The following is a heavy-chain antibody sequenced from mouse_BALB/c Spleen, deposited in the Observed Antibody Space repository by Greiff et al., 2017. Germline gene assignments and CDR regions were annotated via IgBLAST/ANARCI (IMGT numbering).Heavy chain of an antibody. D-gene: IGHD2-3*01. Sequence: QVQLQQSGAELARPGASVKLSCKASGYTFTDYYINWVKQRTGQGLEWIGEIYPGSGNTYYNEKFKGKATLTADKSSSTAYMQISSLTSEDSAVYFCARSNYDGYYAWFAYWGQGTLVTVSA. CDR1: GYTFTDYY. V-gene: IGHV1-77*01. CDR2: IYPGSGNT. J-gene: IGHJ3*01. CDR3: ARSNYDGYYAWFAY.